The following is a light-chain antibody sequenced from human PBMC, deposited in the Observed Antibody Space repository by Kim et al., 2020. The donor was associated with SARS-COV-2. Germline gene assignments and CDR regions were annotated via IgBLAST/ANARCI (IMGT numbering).Light chain of an antibody. V-gene: IGKV1-39*01. J-gene: IGKJ2*01. CDR1: QSISVY. CDR3: QQSYSNPRF. Sequence: DIQVTQSPSSLSASVGDRITITCRASQSISVYLNWFQQKPGKASKLLIYSASSLQSGVPSRFSGSGSGTEFTLTINYLQPEDFATYFCQQSYSNPRFFGRGTKLEI. CDR2: SAS.